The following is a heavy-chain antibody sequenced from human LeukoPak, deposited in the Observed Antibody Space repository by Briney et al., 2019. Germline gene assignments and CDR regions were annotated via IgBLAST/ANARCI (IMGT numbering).Heavy chain of an antibody. CDR3: ARDRGGDYFDY. V-gene: IGHV3-53*01. CDR2: IYSGGST. Sequence: GGSLRLSCAASGFTFSSYSMNWVRQAPGKGLEWVSVIYSGGSTYYADSVKGRFTISRDNSKNTLYLQMNSLRAEDTAVYYCARDRGGDYFDYWGQGTLVTVSS. J-gene: IGHJ4*02. CDR1: GFTFSSYS. D-gene: IGHD2-21*01.